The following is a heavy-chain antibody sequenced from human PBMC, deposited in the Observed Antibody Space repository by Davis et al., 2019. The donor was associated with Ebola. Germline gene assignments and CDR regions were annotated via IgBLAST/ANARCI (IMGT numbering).Heavy chain of an antibody. V-gene: IGHV6-1*01. J-gene: IGHJ6*04. Sequence: PSETLSLTCAISGNNVSGSGTAWNWIRQSPSRGLEWLGRAYYTSKWYHDYAVSMKSRITVNPDTSKNQVSLQLNSVTPEDTALYYCARGWLRGGLDVWGEGTTVTVSS. D-gene: IGHD5-18*01. CDR2: AYYTSKWYH. CDR3: ARGWLRGGLDV. CDR1: GNNVSGSGTA.